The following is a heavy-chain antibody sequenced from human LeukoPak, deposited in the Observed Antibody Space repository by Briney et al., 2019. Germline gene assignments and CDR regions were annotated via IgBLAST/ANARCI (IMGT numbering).Heavy chain of an antibody. CDR2: ISNNGGRT. D-gene: IGHD3-16*01. J-gene: IGHJ4*02. Sequence: PGGSLGLSCSASGFTFSSYAMHWVRQAPGKGLEYVSGISNNGGRTNYADSVKGRFTISRDNSKNTLYLQMRSLRAEDTAVYYCVKYSSSYFWGTYSYFDYWGQGALVTVSS. CDR3: VKYSSSYFWGTYSYFDY. V-gene: IGHV3-64D*06. CDR1: GFTFSSYA.